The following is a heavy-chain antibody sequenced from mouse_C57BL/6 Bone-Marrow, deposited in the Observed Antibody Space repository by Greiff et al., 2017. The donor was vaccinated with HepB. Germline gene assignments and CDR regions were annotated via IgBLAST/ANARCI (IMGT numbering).Heavy chain of an antibody. Sequence: ESGPGLVKPSQSLSLTCSVTGYSITSGYYWNWIRQFPGNKLEWMGYISYDGSNNYNPSLKNRISITRDTSKNQFFLKLNSVTTEDTATYYCAITTVAATDYWGQGTSVTVSS. J-gene: IGHJ4*01. CDR2: ISYDGSN. CDR3: AITTVAATDY. CDR1: GYSITSGYY. D-gene: IGHD1-1*01. V-gene: IGHV3-6*01.